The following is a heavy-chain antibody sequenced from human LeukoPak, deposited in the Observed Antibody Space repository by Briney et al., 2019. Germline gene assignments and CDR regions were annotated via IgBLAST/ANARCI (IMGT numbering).Heavy chain of an antibody. V-gene: IGHV4-39*01. CDR2: IYYSGST. CDR3: ARHEGYTSGGFDY. Sequence: PSETLSLTCTVSGGSISSSISYGGWIRQPPGKGLEWIGSIYYSGSTYYNPSLKSRVTISVDTSKNQFPLKLSAVTAADTAVYFCARHEGYTSGGFDYWGQGTLATVSS. D-gene: IGHD6-19*01. J-gene: IGHJ4*02. CDR1: GGSISSSISY.